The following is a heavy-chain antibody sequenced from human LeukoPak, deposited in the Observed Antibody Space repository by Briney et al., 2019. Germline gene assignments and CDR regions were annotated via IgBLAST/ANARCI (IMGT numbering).Heavy chain of an antibody. D-gene: IGHD2-2*01. CDR2: IYYSGST. J-gene: IGHJ5*02. Sequence: SETLSLTCTVSGGSISSSSYYWGWIRQPPGKGLEWIGSIYYSGSTYYNPSLKSRVTISVDTSKNQFSLKLSSVTAADTALYYCVTSQYQLLWRWFDPWGQGTLVTVSS. CDR3: VTSQYQLLWRWFDP. V-gene: IGHV4-39*07. CDR1: GGSISSSSYY.